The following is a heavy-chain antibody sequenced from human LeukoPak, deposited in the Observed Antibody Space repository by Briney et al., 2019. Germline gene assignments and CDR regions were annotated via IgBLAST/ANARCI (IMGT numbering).Heavy chain of an antibody. CDR2: IYYSGST. J-gene: IGHJ5*02. D-gene: IGHD2-2*01. CDR3: ARGRPDRQLLDWFDP. V-gene: IGHV4-59*01. CDR1: GGSFSTNY. Sequence: SETLSLTCTVSGGSFSTNYWSWIRQPPGKGLEWIGYIYYSGSTNYNPSLKSRVTISVDTAKNQFSLKLSSVTAADTAVYYCARGRPDRQLLDWFDPWGQGTLVTVSS.